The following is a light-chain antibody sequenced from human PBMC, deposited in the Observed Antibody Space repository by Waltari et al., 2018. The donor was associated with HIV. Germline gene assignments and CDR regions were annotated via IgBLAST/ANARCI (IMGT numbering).Light chain of an antibody. J-gene: IGLJ3*02. V-gene: IGLV1-51*01. CDR2: GNN. CDR3: ATWDSSLSSWV. Sequence: QSEFTRPPPVSPAPGQKVTISCSRSSSNIGTKSVSWYQHLPRTAPKLFMSGNNNRPSGIPDRFSGSKSGTSATLGITGLQTGDEGDYYCATWDSSLSSWVFGGGTKLTVL. CDR1: SSNIGTKS.